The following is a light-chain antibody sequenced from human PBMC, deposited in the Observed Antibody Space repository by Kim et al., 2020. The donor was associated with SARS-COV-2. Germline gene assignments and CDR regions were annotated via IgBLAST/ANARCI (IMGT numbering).Light chain of an antibody. Sequence: DIQMTQSPSSLAASVGDRVTIACRAGQSISTYLNWYQQKPRKAPKLLIYAASTLQSGVPSRFSGSGSGTDFTLTISSLQPEDFATYYCQQSHTAPLLTFGGGTKLEI. CDR2: AAS. CDR1: QSISTY. CDR3: QQSHTAPLLT. V-gene: IGKV1-39*01. J-gene: IGKJ4*01.